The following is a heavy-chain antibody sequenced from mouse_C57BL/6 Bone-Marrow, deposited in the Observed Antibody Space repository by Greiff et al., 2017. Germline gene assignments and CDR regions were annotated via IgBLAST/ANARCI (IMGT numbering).Heavy chain of an antibody. J-gene: IGHJ2*01. D-gene: IGHD1-1*01. Sequence: VQLQQSGAELARPGASVKLSCKASGYTFTSYGISWVKQKTGQGLEWIGEIYPRSGNTYYNEKFKGKATLTADKSSSTAYMELRSLTSEDSAVYFCAGGGSSSHFDYWGQGTTLTVSS. CDR1: GYTFTSYG. V-gene: IGHV1-81*01. CDR2: IYPRSGNT. CDR3: AGGGSSSHFDY.